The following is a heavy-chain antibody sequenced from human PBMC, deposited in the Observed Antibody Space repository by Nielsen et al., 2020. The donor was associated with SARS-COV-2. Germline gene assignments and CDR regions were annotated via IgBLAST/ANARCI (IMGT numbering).Heavy chain of an antibody. V-gene: IGHV1-2*02. CDR3: ARARATIFGLVMSYGMDV. CDR1: GYTFTDYY. J-gene: IGHJ6*02. Sequence: ASVKVSCKASGYTFTDYYMHWVRQAPGQGLEWMGWINPNSGGTNYAQKFQGRVTMTRDTSISTAYMELSRLRSDDTAVYYCARARATIFGLVMSYGMDVWGQGTTVAVSS. D-gene: IGHD3/OR15-3a*01. CDR2: INPNSGGT.